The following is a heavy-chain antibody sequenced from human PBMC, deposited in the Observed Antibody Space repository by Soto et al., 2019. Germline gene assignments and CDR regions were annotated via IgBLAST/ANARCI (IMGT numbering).Heavy chain of an antibody. J-gene: IGHJ4*02. Sequence: SETLSLTCAVYVGSFSGYYWSLIRQPPGKGLEWIGEINHSGSTNYNPSLKSRVTISVDTSKNQFSLKLSSVTAAETAVYYCARAGWNPNRPRLDFEYSGQGTMVTVSS. CDR3: ARAGWNPNRPRLDFEY. CDR1: VGSFSGYY. CDR2: INHSGST. D-gene: IGHD1-1*01. V-gene: IGHV4-34*01.